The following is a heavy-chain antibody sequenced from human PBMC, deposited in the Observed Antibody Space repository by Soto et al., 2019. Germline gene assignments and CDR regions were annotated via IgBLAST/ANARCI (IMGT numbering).Heavy chain of an antibody. CDR2: MYNTGST. CDR3: ARDLWGYCGTDCYPLDV. D-gene: IGHD2-21*02. CDR1: GGSISRYY. J-gene: IGHJ6*02. V-gene: IGHV4-59*01. Sequence: TSETLSLTCTVSGGSISRYYWSWIRQPPGKGLEWIGYMYNTGSTVYNPSFKSRVTISVDTSKNQFSLKLNSVTAADTAVYYCARDLWGYCGTDCYPLDVWGQWTTVTVS.